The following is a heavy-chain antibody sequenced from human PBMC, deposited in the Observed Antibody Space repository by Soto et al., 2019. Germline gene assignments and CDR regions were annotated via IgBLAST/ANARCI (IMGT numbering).Heavy chain of an antibody. CDR1: GLSLSTSGEA. Sequence: QITLKESGPTLVKPTQTLTLTCTFSGLSLSTSGEAVGWIRQPPGKALEWLALIYWDDDKRYNPTLKTRLTITKDTSKNQVVITLTNMDPVDTATYYWAHYVSTSPAGWFDPWGQGILVTVSS. J-gene: IGHJ5*02. D-gene: IGHD3-10*02. CDR3: AHYVSTSPAGWFDP. V-gene: IGHV2-5*02. CDR2: IYWDDDK.